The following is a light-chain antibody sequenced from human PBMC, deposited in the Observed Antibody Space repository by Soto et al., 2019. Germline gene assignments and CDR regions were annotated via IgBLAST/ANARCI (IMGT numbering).Light chain of an antibody. Sequence: SVLTQPPSASGSPGQSVTISCTGTKNDICLYDFVSWYQHHPGKAPRLIIYEVVQRPSGVPDRFSGSKSGNTASLTVSGLQAADEADYFCKSYAGSNTYVFGSGTKSPS. CDR1: KNDICLYDF. V-gene: IGLV2-8*01. J-gene: IGLJ1*01. CDR2: EVV. CDR3: KSYAGSNTYV.